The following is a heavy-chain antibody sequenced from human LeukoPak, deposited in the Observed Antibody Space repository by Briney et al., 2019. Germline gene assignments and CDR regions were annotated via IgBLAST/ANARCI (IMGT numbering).Heavy chain of an antibody. Sequence: GGSLRLSCAASGLTFSNFAMTWVRQAQGKGLQWVSAITSSGGTTSYADVVQGRFAISRDNSKNTLYLQMNSLQDEDTAVYYCATQMGGPTGYLGYGGEYFWGQGIRVTVSS. CDR3: ATQMGGPTGYLGYGGEYF. V-gene: IGHV3-23*01. J-gene: IGHJ4*02. D-gene: IGHD5-12*01. CDR2: ITSSGGTT. CDR1: GLTFSNFA.